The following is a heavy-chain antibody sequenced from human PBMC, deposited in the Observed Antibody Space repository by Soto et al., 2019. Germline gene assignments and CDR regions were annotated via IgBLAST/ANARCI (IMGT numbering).Heavy chain of an antibody. CDR3: ARAIPDCGGDCFDY. D-gene: IGHD2-21*01. V-gene: IGHV4-59*01. CDR2: VYYSGST. CDR1: GGSISSYY. J-gene: IGHJ4*02. Sequence: SETLSLTCTVSGGSISSYYWSWIRQPPGKGLEWIGYVYYSGSTNYNPSLKSRVTISVDTSKNQFSLKLSSVTAADTAVYYCARAIPDCGGDCFDYWGQGTLVTVSS.